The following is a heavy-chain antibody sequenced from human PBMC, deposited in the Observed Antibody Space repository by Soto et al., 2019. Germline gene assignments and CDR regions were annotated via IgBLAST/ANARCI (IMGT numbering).Heavy chain of an antibody. V-gene: IGHV3-23*01. Sequence: PGGSLRLSCAASGFTFSSYAMSWVRQAPGKGLEWVSAISGSGGCTYYADSVKGRFTISRDNSKNTLYLQMNSLRAEDTAVYYCATGGYDSSGYFDYWGQGTLVTVSS. D-gene: IGHD3-22*01. CDR3: ATGGYDSSGYFDY. J-gene: IGHJ4*02. CDR2: ISGSGGCT. CDR1: GFTFSSYA.